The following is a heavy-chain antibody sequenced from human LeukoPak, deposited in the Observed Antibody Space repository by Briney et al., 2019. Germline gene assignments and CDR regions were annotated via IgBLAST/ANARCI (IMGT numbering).Heavy chain of an antibody. Sequence: GGSLRLSCAASGFTFSSYAMNWVRQAPGGGLEWVSGFSGSGGTTYYADSVKGRFTISRDNSKNTLYLQMNSLRAEDTAVYYCANGNRCTSPNCLGYYYFYMDVWGKGTTVTVSS. CDR3: ANGNRCTSPNCLGYYYFYMDV. CDR2: FSGSGGTT. J-gene: IGHJ6*03. D-gene: IGHD2-8*01. CDR1: GFTFSSYA. V-gene: IGHV3-23*01.